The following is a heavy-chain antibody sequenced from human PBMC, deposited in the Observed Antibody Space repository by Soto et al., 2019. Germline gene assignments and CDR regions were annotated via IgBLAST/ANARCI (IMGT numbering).Heavy chain of an antibody. CDR2: INSDGSST. J-gene: IGHJ6*02. CDR1: GFTFSSYW. CDR3: ATIGSDTAMDYYYYGMDV. V-gene: IGHV3-74*01. Sequence: GGSLRLSCAASGFTFSSYWMHWVRQAPGKGLVWVSRINSDGSSTSYADSVKGRFTISKDNAKNTLYLQMNSLRAEDTAVYYCATIGSDTAMDYYYYGMDVWGQGTTVTVSS. D-gene: IGHD5-18*01.